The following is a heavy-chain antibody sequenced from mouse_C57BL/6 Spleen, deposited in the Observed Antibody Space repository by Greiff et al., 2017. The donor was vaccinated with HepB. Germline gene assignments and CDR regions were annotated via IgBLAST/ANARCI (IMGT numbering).Heavy chain of an antibody. CDR2: IDPSDSYT. J-gene: IGHJ1*03. Sequence: QVHVKQPGAELVKPGASVKLSCKASGYTFTSYWMQWVKQRPGQGLEWIGEIDPSDSYTNYNQKFKGKATLTVDTSSSTAYMQLSSLTSEDSAVYYCARKESYYGSSYNWYFDVWGTGTTVTVSS. CDR3: ARKESYYGSSYNWYFDV. V-gene: IGHV1-50*01. D-gene: IGHD1-1*01. CDR1: GYTFTSYW.